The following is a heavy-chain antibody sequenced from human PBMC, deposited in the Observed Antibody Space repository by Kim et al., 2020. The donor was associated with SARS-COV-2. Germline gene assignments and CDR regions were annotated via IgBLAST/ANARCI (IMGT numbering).Heavy chain of an antibody. Sequence: GGSLRLSCAASGLTFSNAWMSWVRQAPGKGLEWVGRIKSKIDGGTTDYAAPVKVRFTSSRDESKKKLYMQMNSLKTEDAAVYYYTTWFPVSLGYCSSNNYYRLDDWGQGTLVTVSS. J-gene: IGHJ4*02. CDR1: GLTFSNAW. CDR2: IKSKIDGGTT. D-gene: IGHD2-2*01. V-gene: IGHV3-15*01. CDR3: TTWFPVSLGYCSSNNYYRLDD.